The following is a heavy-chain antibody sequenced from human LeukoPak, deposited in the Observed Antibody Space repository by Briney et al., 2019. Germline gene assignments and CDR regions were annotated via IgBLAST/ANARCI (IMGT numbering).Heavy chain of an antibody. Sequence: SETLSLTCIVSGGSISSSSYYWGWIRQPPGKGLEWIGTIYYSGSTYYNPSLKSRVTISVDTSKNQFSLKLSSVTAADTAVYYCARDTVIGAFDIWGQGTMVTVSS. J-gene: IGHJ3*02. CDR2: IYYSGST. CDR1: GGSISSSSYY. D-gene: IGHD4-17*01. CDR3: ARDTVIGAFDI. V-gene: IGHV4-39*07.